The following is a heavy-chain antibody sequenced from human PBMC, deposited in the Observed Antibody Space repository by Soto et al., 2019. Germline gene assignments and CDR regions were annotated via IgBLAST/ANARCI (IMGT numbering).Heavy chain of an antibody. CDR2: IKSETDGGTT. V-gene: IGHV3-15*07. D-gene: IGHD3-3*01. J-gene: IGHJ4*02. Sequence: EVQVVESVGGFVEPGGSLRLSCAASGFSFTSAWLTWVRQAPGKGLEWVGRIKSETDGGTTAFAAPVKDRFTMSRDDAENPVSLQMNSLKAEDTAMYYGSGQVAISGAAFIYWGQGILVTVSS. CDR1: GFSFTSAW. CDR3: SGQVAISGAAFIY.